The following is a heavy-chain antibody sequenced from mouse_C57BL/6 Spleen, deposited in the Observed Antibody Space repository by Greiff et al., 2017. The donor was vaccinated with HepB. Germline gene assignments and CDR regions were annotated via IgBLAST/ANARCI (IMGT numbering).Heavy chain of an antibody. CDR3: ARPVVGYWYFDV. D-gene: IGHD1-1*01. V-gene: IGHV1-61*01. CDR2: IYPSDSET. CDR1: GYTFTSYW. Sequence: VKLQESGAELVRPGSSVKLSCKASGYTFTSYWMDWVKQRPGQGLEWIGNIYPSDSETHYNQKFKDKATLTVDKSSSTAYMQLSSLTSEDSAVYYCARPVVGYWYFDVWGTGTTVTVSS. J-gene: IGHJ1*03.